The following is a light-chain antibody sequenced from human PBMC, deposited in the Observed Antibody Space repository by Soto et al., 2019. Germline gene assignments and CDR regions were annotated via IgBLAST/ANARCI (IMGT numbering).Light chain of an antibody. CDR1: QSVSSTS. Sequence: EIVLTQSPGTLSLSPGERATLSCRASQSVSSTSLAWYQQKPGQAPRLLIYGASNRATGIPDRFSGSGSGTDFTLTISRLEPEDFAVYYCQQYGGSRWTFGQGTRVDI. J-gene: IGKJ1*01. CDR3: QQYGGSRWT. CDR2: GAS. V-gene: IGKV3-20*01.